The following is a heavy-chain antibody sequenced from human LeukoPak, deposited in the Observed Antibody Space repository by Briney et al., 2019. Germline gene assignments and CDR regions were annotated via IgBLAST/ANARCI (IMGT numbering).Heavy chain of an antibody. CDR1: GGSISSSSYY. V-gene: IGHV4-39*07. CDR3: ARGPYCSGGSCYSVSWFDP. D-gene: IGHD2-15*01. J-gene: IGHJ5*02. Sequence: PSETLSLTCTVSGGSISSSSYYWGWIRQPPGKGLEWIGSIYYSGSTYYNPSLKSRVTISVDTSKNQFSLKLSSVTAADTAVYYCARGPYCSGGSCYSVSWFDPWGQGTLVTVSS. CDR2: IYYSGST.